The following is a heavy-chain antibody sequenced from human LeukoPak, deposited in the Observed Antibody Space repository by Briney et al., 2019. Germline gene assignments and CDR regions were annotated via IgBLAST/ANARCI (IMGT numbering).Heavy chain of an antibody. CDR2: IYYSGST. V-gene: IGHV4-59*01. D-gene: IGHD2-15*01. CDR1: GGSISSYY. J-gene: IGHJ5*02. Sequence: SETLSLTCTVSGGSISSYYWSWIRQPPGKGLEWIGYIYYSGSTNYNPSLKSRVTISVDTSKNQFSLKLSSVTAADTAVYYCARGPTTHPFDPWGQGTLVTVSS. CDR3: ARGPTTHPFDP.